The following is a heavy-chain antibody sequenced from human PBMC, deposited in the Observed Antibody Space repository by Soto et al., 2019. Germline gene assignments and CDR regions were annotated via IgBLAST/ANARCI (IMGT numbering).Heavy chain of an antibody. CDR2: ISSSSTYI. V-gene: IGHV3-21*01. Sequence: GGSLRLSCEASGFTFTTYSLNWVRQVPGKGLEWVPSISSSSTYIYYSDSVRGRFTISRDNAKNSLYLQMNSLRAEDTAVYYCARDPGSRGNYYFDFWRQGTLVPVSS. D-gene: IGHD6-13*01. CDR1: GFTFTTYS. CDR3: ARDPGSRGNYYFDF. J-gene: IGHJ4*02.